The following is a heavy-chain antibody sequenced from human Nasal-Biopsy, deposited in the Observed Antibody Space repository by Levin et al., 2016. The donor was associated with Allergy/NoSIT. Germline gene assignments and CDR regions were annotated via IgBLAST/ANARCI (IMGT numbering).Heavy chain of an antibody. V-gene: IGHV3-33*01. CDR3: ASAVIAALDH. CDR2: IWYDGTRT. J-gene: IGHJ4*02. D-gene: IGHD2-21*01. CDR1: GLTFANHG. Sequence: GESLKISCVASGLTFANHGMHWVRQAPGKGLEWVAVIWYDGTRTYYAASVRGRFTISRDNSNNMLYLQMDSVRAEDTATYFCASAVIAALDHWGQGALVAVSS.